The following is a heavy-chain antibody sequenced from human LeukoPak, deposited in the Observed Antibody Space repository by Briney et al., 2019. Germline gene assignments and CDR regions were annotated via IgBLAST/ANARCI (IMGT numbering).Heavy chain of an antibody. V-gene: IGHV3-66*01. J-gene: IGHJ4*02. CDR3: ARWVLVGAIDFDY. Sequence: GGSLRLSCAASGFTVSSNYMSWVRQAPGKGLEWVSVIYSGGSTYYADSVKGRFTISRDNSKNTLYLQMNSLRAEDTAVYYCARWVLVGAIDFDYWGQETLVTVSS. CDR1: GFTVSSNY. D-gene: IGHD1-26*01. CDR2: IYSGGST.